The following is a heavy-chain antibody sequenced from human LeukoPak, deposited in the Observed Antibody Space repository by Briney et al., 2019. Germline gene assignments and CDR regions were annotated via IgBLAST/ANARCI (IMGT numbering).Heavy chain of an antibody. V-gene: IGHV4-39*07. CDR3: AREDPQTTVPEGMDV. J-gene: IGHJ6*02. CDR1: AGSISSTSYS. CDR2: IYSSGST. D-gene: IGHD4-17*01. Sequence: SETLSLTCTVSAGSISSTSYSWGWIRQPPGKGLEWIGSIYSSGSTYYNPSLKSRVTISVDTSKNQFSLQLRSVTAADTAVYYCAREDPQTTVPEGMDVWGQGTTVTVSS.